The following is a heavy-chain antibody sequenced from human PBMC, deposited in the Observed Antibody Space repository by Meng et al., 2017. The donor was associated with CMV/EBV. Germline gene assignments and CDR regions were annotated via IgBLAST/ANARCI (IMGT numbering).Heavy chain of an antibody. J-gene: IGHJ6*02. Sequence: SVKVSCKASGGTFSSYAISWVRQAPGQGLEWMGGIIPIFGTANYAQKFQGRVTITTDESTSTAYMELSSLRSEDTAVYYRAASNPTYYYYGMDVWGQGTTVTVSS. CDR1: GGTFSSYA. V-gene: IGHV1-69*05. CDR2: IIPIFGTA. CDR3: AASNPTYYYYGMDV.